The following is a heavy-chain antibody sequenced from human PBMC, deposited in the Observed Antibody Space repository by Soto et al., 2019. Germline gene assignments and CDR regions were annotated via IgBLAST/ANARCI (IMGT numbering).Heavy chain of an antibody. CDR1: GFTFSSYA. J-gene: IGHJ4*02. Sequence: QVQLVESGGGVVQPGRSLRLSCAASGFTFSSYAMHWVRQAPGKGLEWVAVISYDGSNKYYEDSVKGRFNISRDNSKNTLYLQMNSLRAEDTAVYYCAIDFSSFESGGFDYWVQGTLVTVSS. V-gene: IGHV3-30-3*01. D-gene: IGHD3-10*01. CDR2: ISYDGSNK. CDR3: AIDFSSFESGGFDY.